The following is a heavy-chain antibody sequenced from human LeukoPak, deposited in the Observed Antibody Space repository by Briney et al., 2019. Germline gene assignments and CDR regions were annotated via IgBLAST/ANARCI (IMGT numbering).Heavy chain of an antibody. D-gene: IGHD6-13*01. CDR2: INPSGGST. CDR3: ARVGVSGRIAAAGTHFQH. CDR1: GYTFTSYY. J-gene: IGHJ1*01. V-gene: IGHV1-46*01. Sequence: GASVKVSCKASGYTFTSYYMHWVRQAPGQGLEWMGIINPSGGSTSYAQKFQGRVTMTRDTSTSTVYMELSSLRSEDTAVYYYARVGVSGRIAAAGTHFQHWGQGTLVTVSS.